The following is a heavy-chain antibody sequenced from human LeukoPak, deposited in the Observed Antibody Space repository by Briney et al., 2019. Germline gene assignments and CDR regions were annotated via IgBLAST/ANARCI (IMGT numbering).Heavy chain of an antibody. D-gene: IGHD6-13*01. CDR3: ASEGSFQSFDY. CDR2: IYTGGTT. J-gene: IGHJ4*02. Sequence: PGGSLRLSCAASGFSVGSNYMSWVRQAPGKGLEWGSVIYTGGTTHYAESVMGRFTISRDDSHNTVHLHMSGLRDEDTPVYYCASEGSFQSFDYWGQGTLVAVSS. V-gene: IGHV3-53*01. CDR1: GFSVGSNY.